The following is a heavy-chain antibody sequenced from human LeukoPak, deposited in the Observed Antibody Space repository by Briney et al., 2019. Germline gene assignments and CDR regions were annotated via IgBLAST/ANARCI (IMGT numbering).Heavy chain of an antibody. V-gene: IGHV3-23*01. CDR1: GFTFSSYA. CDR2: ISGSGGSR. Sequence: PGGSLRLSCAASGFTFSSYAMICVRQAPCKGLEWVSSISGSGGSRYYSDSLKGRFTISRDNSKNTLYLQMNSLRAEDTAVYYCAKSTFEVATMVDYWGQGTLVTVSS. CDR3: AKSTFEVATMVDY. J-gene: IGHJ4*02. D-gene: IGHD5-12*01.